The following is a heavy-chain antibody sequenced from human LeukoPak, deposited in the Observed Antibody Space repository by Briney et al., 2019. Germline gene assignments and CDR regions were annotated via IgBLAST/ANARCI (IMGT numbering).Heavy chain of an antibody. CDR3: ARGSIVGAVDY. D-gene: IGHD1-26*01. CDR1: GFTFSSYD. J-gene: IGHJ4*02. Sequence: GGSLRLSCAASGFTFSSYDMHWVRHATGKGLEWVSAIGTAGDTYYPGSVKGRFTISRENAKNSLYLQMNSLRAGDTAVYYCARGSIVGAVDYWGQGTLVTVSS. CDR2: IGTAGDT. V-gene: IGHV3-13*01.